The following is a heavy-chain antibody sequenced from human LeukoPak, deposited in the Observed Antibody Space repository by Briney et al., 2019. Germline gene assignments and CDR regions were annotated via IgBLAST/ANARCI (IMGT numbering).Heavy chain of an antibody. V-gene: IGHV4-34*01. CDR1: GFTFDEYG. CDR2: INHSGST. D-gene: IGHD2-15*01. Sequence: PGGSLRLSCAASGFTFDEYGMSWIRQPPGKGLEWIGEINHSGSTNYNPSLKSRVTISVDTSKNQFSLKLSSVTAADTAVYYCARVYCSGGSCYSAGPWWYFDLWGRGTLVTVSS. J-gene: IGHJ2*01. CDR3: ARVYCSGGSCYSAGPWWYFDL.